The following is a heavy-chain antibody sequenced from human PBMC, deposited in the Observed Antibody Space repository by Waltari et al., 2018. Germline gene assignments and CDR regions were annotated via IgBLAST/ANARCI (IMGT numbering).Heavy chain of an antibody. CDR1: AARVSTNIAP. CDR2: TYYRSKWYN. D-gene: IGHD7-27*01. J-gene: IGHJ4*02. V-gene: IGHV6-1*01. CDR3: ARNWDTSFDY. Sequence: QVQLQQSGPGLVKPSQTLPLTSALSAARVSTNIAPWNWNRQSPSRGLEWLGRTYYRSKWYNGYAVSVKSRITVNPDTSKNQFSLHLNSVTPEDTAVYYCARNWDTSFDYWGRGTLVTVSS.